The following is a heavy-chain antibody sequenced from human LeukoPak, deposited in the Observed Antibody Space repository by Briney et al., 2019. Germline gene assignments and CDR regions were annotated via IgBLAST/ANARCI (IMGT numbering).Heavy chain of an antibody. CDR3: ARDPSEDDH. CDR2: ISYDGSTK. V-gene: IGHV3-30-3*01. J-gene: IGHJ4*02. Sequence: GGSLRLSCAASGFSFSTYAMHWVRQAPSKGLEWVAVISYDGSTKYYGDSVKGRFTISRDNSKNTVYLQMNSLRTEDTAVYYCARDPSEDDHWGQGTLVTVSS. CDR1: GFSFSTYA.